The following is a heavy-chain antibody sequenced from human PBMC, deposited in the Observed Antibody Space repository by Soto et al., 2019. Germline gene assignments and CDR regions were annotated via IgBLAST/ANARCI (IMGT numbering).Heavy chain of an antibody. CDR1: GFTFSSYG. V-gene: IGHV3-33*01. CDR3: ARDIAAPGTPYYYYGMDV. J-gene: IGHJ6*02. CDR2: IWYDGSNK. Sequence: GGSLRLSCAASGFTFSSYGMHWVRQAPGKGLEWVAGIWYDGSNKYYADSVKGRFTISRDNSKNTLYLQMNSLRAEDTAVYYFARDIAAPGTPYYYYGMDVWGQGTTVTVSS. D-gene: IGHD6-13*01.